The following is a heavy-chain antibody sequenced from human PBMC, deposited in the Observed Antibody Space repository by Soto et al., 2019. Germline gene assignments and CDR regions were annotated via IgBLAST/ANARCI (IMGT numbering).Heavy chain of an antibody. CDR1: GFTFSSYW. J-gene: IGHJ4*02. V-gene: IGHV3-74*01. Sequence: EVQLVESGGGLVQPGGSLRLSCAASGFTFSSYWMHWVRPGPGKGLVWVSRINSDGSSTSYADSVKGRFTITRENAKNTMYLQMHSLSADDTDVYYCARHLAGNRDYWGPGTLVNVSS. CDR3: ARHLAGNRDY. CDR2: INSDGSST.